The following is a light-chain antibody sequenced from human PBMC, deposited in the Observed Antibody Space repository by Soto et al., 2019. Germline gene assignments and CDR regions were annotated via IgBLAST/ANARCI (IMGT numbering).Light chain of an antibody. CDR2: SNS. Sequence: QSVLTQPPSVSGAPGQRVTISCTRSSSNIGAGYNVHWYQQLPGTAPKLLIYSNSNRPSGVPDRFSGSKSGTSASLAITGLQAEDEADYYCQSYDSSLSGHVVFGGGTKLTVL. J-gene: IGLJ2*01. CDR1: SSNIGAGYN. V-gene: IGLV1-40*01. CDR3: QSYDSSLSGHVV.